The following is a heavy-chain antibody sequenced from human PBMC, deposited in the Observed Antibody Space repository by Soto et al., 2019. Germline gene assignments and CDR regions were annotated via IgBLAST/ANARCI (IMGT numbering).Heavy chain of an antibody. CDR2: ITKDAGNE. Sequence: QVQLVESGGGVVQPGRSLRLSCSGSGFTFSNFGMHWVRLAPGKGLEWVALITKDAGNEYYGDSVKGRFTISRDDSKNTVYVQMNSLRVEDTAVYYCAKGGTVGTTAARYIDSWGQGILVTVSS. D-gene: IGHD1-1*01. J-gene: IGHJ4*02. V-gene: IGHV3-30*18. CDR1: GFTFSNFG. CDR3: AKGGTVGTTAARYIDS.